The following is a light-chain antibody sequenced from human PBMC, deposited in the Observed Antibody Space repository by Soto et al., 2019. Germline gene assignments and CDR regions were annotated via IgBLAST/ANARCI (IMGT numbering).Light chain of an antibody. CDR2: RAS. V-gene: IGKV3D-20*02. CDR1: QSVSSSY. Sequence: IGMKQSLGALSLSPGERATLSCRSSQSVSSSYLAWYQQKPGQAPRLLIYRASTRATGIPARFSGSGSGTDFTLTISSLEPEDFAVYYCQQLNNWPLTFGGGPKVDI. CDR3: QQLNNWPLT. J-gene: IGKJ4*01.